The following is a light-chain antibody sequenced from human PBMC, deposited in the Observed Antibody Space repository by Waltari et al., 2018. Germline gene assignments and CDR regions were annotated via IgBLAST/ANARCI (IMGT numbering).Light chain of an antibody. CDR2: GAS. V-gene: IGKV3-15*01. CDR1: RSVGSK. CDR3: QHYNKWLRT. J-gene: IGKJ4*01. Sequence: EIVMTPSPATLSGSPGERATLSCRASRSVGSKFAWYQQKPGQAPRFLFYGASTMATGIPARFSASESGTEFAHSISSLQSEDFAVYYCQHYNKWLRTFGGGTKVNIK.